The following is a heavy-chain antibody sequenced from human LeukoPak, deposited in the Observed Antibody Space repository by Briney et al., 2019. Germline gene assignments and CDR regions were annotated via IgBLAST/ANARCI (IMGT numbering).Heavy chain of an antibody. CDR1: GFTFSSYA. Sequence: GGSLRLSCAASGFTFSSYAMSWVRQAPGKGLEWVSAISGSGGSTYYADSVKGRFTISRDNSKNTLYLQMNSLRAEDTAVYYCAKKDYYDSSGYYDYWGQGTLVTVSP. J-gene: IGHJ4*02. CDR2: ISGSGGST. V-gene: IGHV3-23*01. D-gene: IGHD3-22*01. CDR3: AKKDYYDSSGYYDY.